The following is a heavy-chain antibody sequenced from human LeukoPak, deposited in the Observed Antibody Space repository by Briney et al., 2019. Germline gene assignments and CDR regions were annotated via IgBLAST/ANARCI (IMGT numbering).Heavy chain of an antibody. CDR1: GYTFTGYY. V-gene: IGHV1-46*01. CDR3: ARVGVTAATADY. Sequence: ASVKVSCKASGYTFTGYYMHWMRQAPGQGPEWMGIINPRGGSTDYSQKFQDRVTMSSDTSTSTVYMELSSLRSEDTAVYFCARVGVTAATADYWGQGPWSPSPQ. D-gene: IGHD6-25*01. J-gene: IGHJ4*02. CDR2: INPRGGST.